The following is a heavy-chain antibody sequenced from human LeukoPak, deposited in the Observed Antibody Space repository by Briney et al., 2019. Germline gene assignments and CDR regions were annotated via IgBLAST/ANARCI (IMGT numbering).Heavy chain of an antibody. V-gene: IGHV1-69*02. CDR2: IIPILGIA. CDR3: ASGTYYDFWSGYRLDY. Sequence: SVKVSCKASGGTFSSYTISWVRQAPGQGLEWMGRIIPILGIANYAQKFQGRVTITADKSTSTAYMELSRLRSEDTAVYYCASGTYYDFWSGYRLDYWGQGTLVTVSS. D-gene: IGHD3-3*01. J-gene: IGHJ4*02. CDR1: GGTFSSYT.